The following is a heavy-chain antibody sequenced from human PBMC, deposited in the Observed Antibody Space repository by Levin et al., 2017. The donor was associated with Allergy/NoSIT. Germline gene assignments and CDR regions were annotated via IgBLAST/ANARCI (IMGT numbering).Heavy chain of an antibody. CDR1: GYNFTSFW. D-gene: IGHD2-15*01. J-gene: IGHJ5*02. CDR2: IDPSDSYT. V-gene: IGHV5-10-1*01. CDR3: ANTPDCGGGSCYSDRWFDP. Sequence: GESLKISCKTYGYNFTSFWISWVRQMPGKGLEWMGRIDPSDSYTTYSPSFQGHVSISVDKSIRTVYLQWGSLEASDTAIYYCANTPDCGGGSCYSDRWFDPWGQGTLVSVSS.